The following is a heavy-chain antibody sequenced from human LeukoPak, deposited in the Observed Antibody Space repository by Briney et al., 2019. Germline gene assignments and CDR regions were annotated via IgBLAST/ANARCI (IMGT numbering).Heavy chain of an antibody. CDR1: GFTFSSYA. D-gene: IGHD3-10*01. V-gene: IGHV3-23*01. J-gene: IGHJ3*01. CDR3: AREGSGRTAYDGLDV. CDR2: ISGSGGST. Sequence: GGSLRLSCAASGFTFSSYAMSWVRQAPGKGLEWVSAISGSGGSTYYADSVKGRFTISRDNSKNTLYLQMNSLRAEDTAVYYCAREGSGRTAYDGLDVWGQGTMVTVSS.